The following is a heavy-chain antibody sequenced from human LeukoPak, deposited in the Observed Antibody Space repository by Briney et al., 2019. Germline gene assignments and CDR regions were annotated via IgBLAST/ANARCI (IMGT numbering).Heavy chain of an antibody. CDR1: GFTFDDYA. Sequence: GGSLRLSCAASGFTFDDYAMHWVRHAPGKGLEWVSLISWDGGSTYYADSVKGRFTISRDNSKNSLYLQMNSLRAEDTALYYCAKNRELDTAMVTLDYWGQGTLVTVSS. CDR2: ISWDGGST. D-gene: IGHD5-18*01. J-gene: IGHJ4*02. CDR3: AKNRELDTAMVTLDY. V-gene: IGHV3-43D*03.